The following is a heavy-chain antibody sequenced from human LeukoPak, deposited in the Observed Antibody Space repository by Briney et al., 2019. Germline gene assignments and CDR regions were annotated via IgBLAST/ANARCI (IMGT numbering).Heavy chain of an antibody. CDR3: ARRRLRYFDWAFDY. CDR1: GFTVSSNY. J-gene: IGHJ4*02. V-gene: IGHV3-66*04. Sequence: GGSLRLSCAASGFTVSSNYMSWVRQAPGKGLEWVSVIYSGGSTYYADSVKGRFTISRDNSKNTLYLQMNSLRAEDTAVYYCARRRLRYFDWAFDYWGQGTLVTVSS. CDR2: IYSGGST. D-gene: IGHD3-9*01.